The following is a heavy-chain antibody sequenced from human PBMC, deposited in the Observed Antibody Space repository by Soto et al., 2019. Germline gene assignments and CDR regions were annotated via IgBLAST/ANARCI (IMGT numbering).Heavy chain of an antibody. D-gene: IGHD1-7*01. J-gene: IGHJ4*02. CDR3: ARGRNYSWDY. CDR2: INHSGST. CDR1: GGSFSGYY. Sequence: PSETLSLTCAVYGGSFSGYYWSWIRQPPGKGLEWIGEINHSGSTNYNPSLKSRVTISVDTSKNQFSLKLSSVAAADTAVYYCARGRNYSWDYWGQGTLVTVSS. V-gene: IGHV4-34*01.